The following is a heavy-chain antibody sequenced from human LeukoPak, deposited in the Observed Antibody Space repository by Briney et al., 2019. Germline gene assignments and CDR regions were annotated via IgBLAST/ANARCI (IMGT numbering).Heavy chain of an antibody. CDR2: ISGDGSTT. CDR1: GFTFSGYW. V-gene: IGHV3-74*01. CDR3: ARAAVASYNWFDP. D-gene: IGHD6-19*01. J-gene: IGHJ5*02. Sequence: GGSLRLSCAASGFTFSGYWMHWVRQGPGKELVHGSRISGDGSTTRHADSVKGRFTISRDNAKNTLYLQMNSLRAEDTAVYYCARAAVASYNWFDPWGQGTLVTVSS.